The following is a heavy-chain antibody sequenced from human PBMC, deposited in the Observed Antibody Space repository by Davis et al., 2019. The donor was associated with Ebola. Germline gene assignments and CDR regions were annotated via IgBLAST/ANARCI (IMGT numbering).Heavy chain of an antibody. CDR3: ARGRGTYYMDV. Sequence: GESLKISCAASGFTFSDYYMSWIRQAPGKGLEWVSYISSSGSTIYYADSVKGRFTICRDNAKNSLYLQMNSLRAEDTAVYYCARGRGTYYMDVWGKGTTVTVSS. D-gene: IGHD1-7*01. V-gene: IGHV3-11*04. CDR2: ISSSGSTI. CDR1: GFTFSDYY. J-gene: IGHJ6*03.